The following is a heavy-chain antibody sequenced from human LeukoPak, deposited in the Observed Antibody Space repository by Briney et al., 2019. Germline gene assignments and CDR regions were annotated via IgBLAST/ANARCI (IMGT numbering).Heavy chain of an antibody. CDR1: GGSFSGYY. D-gene: IGHD2-2*01. CDR2: ISSSSSYI. V-gene: IGHV3-21*01. Sequence: ETLSLTCAVYGGSFSGYYWSWVRQAPGKGLEWVSSISSSSSYIYYADSVKGRFTISRDNAKNSLYLQMNSLRAEDTAVYYCARDVYRFYFDYWGQGTLVTVSS. CDR3: ARDVYRFYFDY. J-gene: IGHJ4*02.